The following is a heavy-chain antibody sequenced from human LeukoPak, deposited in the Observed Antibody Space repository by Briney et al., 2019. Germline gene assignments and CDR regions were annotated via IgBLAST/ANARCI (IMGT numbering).Heavy chain of an antibody. Sequence: SQSLSLTCTVSGGSIGGYSCRCVPQPPGSRLLWIVYIYYSGSNTYNPSFKSRVTISLDASKNQFSLMLGSGAAAGTAVCYCAGDYGSGSYWFDYWGQGTRVTVSS. CDR3: AGDYGSGSYWFDY. D-gene: IGHD3-10*01. CDR2: IYYSGSN. J-gene: IGHJ4*02. CDR1: GGSIGGYS. V-gene: IGHV4-59*12.